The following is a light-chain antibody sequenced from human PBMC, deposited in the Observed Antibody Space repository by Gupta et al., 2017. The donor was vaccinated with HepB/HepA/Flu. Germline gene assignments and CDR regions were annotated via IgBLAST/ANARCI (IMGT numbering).Light chain of an antibody. Sequence: SALTQPASVSGSPGQSITISCTGTSSDFGDYNYVSWYQQKPGKAPKLLIYHVSKRTSGVSDRFSGAKSGNTASLTISGLQADDEADYYCNSLTTTTTLVVFGGGTKVTVL. CDR2: HVS. CDR1: SSDFGDYNY. V-gene: IGLV2-14*03. CDR3: NSLTTTTTLVV. J-gene: IGLJ2*01.